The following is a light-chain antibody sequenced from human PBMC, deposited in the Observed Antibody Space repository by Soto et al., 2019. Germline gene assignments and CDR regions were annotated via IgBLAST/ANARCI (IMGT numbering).Light chain of an antibody. CDR2: GNS. CDR1: SSNIVAGYD. CDR3: QSYDSSLSGYV. J-gene: IGLJ1*01. V-gene: IGLV1-40*01. Sequence: QSVLTQPPSVSGAPGQRVTISCTGSSSNIVAGYDVHWYQQLPGTAPKLLIYGNSNRPSGVPDRFSGSKSGTSASLAITGLQAEDEADYYCQSYDSSLSGYVFGPGTKLTVL.